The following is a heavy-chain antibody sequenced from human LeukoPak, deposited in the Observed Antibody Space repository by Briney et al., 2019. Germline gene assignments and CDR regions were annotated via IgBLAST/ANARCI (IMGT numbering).Heavy chain of an antibody. V-gene: IGHV3-23*01. CDR2: ISGGGDST. Sequence: GGSLRLSCAASGFTFSSHAVSWVRQAPGKRLERVSAISGGGDSTYYADSVKGRFSISRDNSKNTLFLQMNGLRAEDTAVYYCTKAWGSGYYYFDYWGQGTLVIVSS. D-gene: IGHD3-22*01. CDR3: TKAWGSGYYYFDY. CDR1: GFTFSSHA. J-gene: IGHJ4*02.